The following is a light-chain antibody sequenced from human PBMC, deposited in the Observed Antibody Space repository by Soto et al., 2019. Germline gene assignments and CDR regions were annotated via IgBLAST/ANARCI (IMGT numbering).Light chain of an antibody. V-gene: IGKV1-5*03. CDR1: QTSSSW. J-gene: IGKJ1*01. CDR3: QHYNSYSEA. Sequence: DIPMPPSASTLSASGGGRATITWLASQTSSSWLAWYQQKPGKAPKLLIYNASTLETGVPSRFSGSGSGTEFTLTISSLQPDDFAVYYCQHYNSYSEAFGQGTKVDI. CDR2: NAS.